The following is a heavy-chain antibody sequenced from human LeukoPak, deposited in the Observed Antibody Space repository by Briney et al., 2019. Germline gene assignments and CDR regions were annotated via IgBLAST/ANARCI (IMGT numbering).Heavy chain of an antibody. J-gene: IGHJ4*02. CDR2: ISSSGSTI. V-gene: IGHV3-48*03. CDR3: ARESSSSWRYFDY. Sequence: GGSLRLSCAASGFTFSSYETNWVRQAPGKGLEWVSYISSSGSTIYYADSVKGRFTISRDNAKNSLYLQMNSLRAEDTAVYYCARESSSSWRYFDYWGQGTLVTVSS. CDR1: GFTFSSYE. D-gene: IGHD6-13*01.